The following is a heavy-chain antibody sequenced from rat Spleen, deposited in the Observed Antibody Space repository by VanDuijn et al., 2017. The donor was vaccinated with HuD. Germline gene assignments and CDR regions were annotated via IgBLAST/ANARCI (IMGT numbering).Heavy chain of an antibody. V-gene: IGHV5-7*01. CDR2: ISNDGSST. Sequence: EVRLVESGGDLVRPGRSLKLSCAASGFTFSDYNMAWVRQAPKKGLEWVATISNDGSSTYYRDSVKGRFTISRDDPKSTLYLQMNSLRSEDTATYYCSTENYWFAYWGQGTLVTVSS. D-gene: IGHD1-10*01. CDR3: STENYWFAY. CDR1: GFTFSDYN. J-gene: IGHJ3*01.